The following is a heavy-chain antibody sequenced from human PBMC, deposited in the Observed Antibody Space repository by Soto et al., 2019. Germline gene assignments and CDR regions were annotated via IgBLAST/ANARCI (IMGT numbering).Heavy chain of an antibody. Sequence: PSETLSLTCTVSGGSISSGDYYWSWIRQPPGQGLEWIGYIEYSGSYYHTPSLTGRVSMSRDTAKSQFSLQLTSVTAADTALYYCARLHPFRSAHWGQGILVTVSS. CDR2: IEYSGSY. V-gene: IGHV4-30-4*01. CDR1: GGSISSGDYY. CDR3: ARLHPFRSAH. J-gene: IGHJ4*02.